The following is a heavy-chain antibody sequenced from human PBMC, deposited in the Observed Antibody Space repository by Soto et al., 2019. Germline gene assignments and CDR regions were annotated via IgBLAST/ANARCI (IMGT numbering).Heavy chain of an antibody. CDR2: SNSDASST. D-gene: IGHD3-10*01. Sequence: EVQLVESGGDLVHPGGSLILSCTASGFPFSSYWMHWVRQVTGKGLVWISRSNSDASSTTYADSVKGRFTISRDNAENTLFLQRNSLRVDDTAVYYCARGYYGSEGTEYFQLWGRGTLVTVSS. CDR1: GFPFSSYW. CDR3: ARGYYGSEGTEYFQL. V-gene: IGHV3-74*03. J-gene: IGHJ1*01.